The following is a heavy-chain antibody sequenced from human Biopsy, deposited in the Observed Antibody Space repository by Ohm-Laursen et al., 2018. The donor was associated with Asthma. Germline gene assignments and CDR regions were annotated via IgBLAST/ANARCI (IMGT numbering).Heavy chain of an antibody. CDR2: ISSDGHNK. J-gene: IGHJ3*02. CDR3: ARESGQDSGGTGAFDR. D-gene: IGHD4-23*01. V-gene: IGHV3-30*03. CDR1: GFVFSQSG. Sequence: SLRLSCAASGFVFSQSGMLWVRQAPGKGLEWMALISSDGHNKYYKDSVKGRFTISRDNSKLRLYLEINSLRVEDSAVYYCARESGQDSGGTGAFDRWGQGIMVAVSS.